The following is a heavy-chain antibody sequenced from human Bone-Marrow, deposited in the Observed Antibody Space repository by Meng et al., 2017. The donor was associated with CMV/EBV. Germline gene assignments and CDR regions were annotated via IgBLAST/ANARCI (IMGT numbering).Heavy chain of an antibody. J-gene: IGHJ5*02. CDR3: ARGAAAGRHWFDP. D-gene: IGHD6-13*01. Sequence: SVKVSCKASGGTFSSYTISWVRQAPGQGLEWMGRIIPILGIANYAQKFQGRVTITADKSTSTAYMELSSLRSEDTAVYYCARGAAAGRHWFDPWGQGTLVTVSS. CDR2: IIPILGIA. CDR1: GGTFSSYT. V-gene: IGHV1-69*02.